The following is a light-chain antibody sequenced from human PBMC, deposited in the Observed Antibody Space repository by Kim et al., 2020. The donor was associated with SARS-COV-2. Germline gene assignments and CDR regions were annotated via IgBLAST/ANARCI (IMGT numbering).Light chain of an antibody. Sequence: SVGDRVTITCQASQDISNYLNWYQQKPGKAPKLLIYDASNLETGVPSRFSGSGSGTEFTLTIRALQPGDSATYFCQQGYSSPQITFGQGTRLEIK. CDR2: DAS. J-gene: IGKJ5*01. CDR1: QDISNY. V-gene: IGKV1-39*01. CDR3: QQGYSSPQIT.